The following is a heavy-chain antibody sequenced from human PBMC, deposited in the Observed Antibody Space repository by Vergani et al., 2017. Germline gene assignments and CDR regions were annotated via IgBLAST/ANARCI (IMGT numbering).Heavy chain of an antibody. CDR1: GFTFSSYG. Sequence: EVQLVESGGGLVKPGGSLRLSCAASGFTFSSYGMHWVRQAPGKGLEWVSAISGSGGSTYYADSVKGRFTLSRDNSKNTLYLQMNSLRAEDTAVYYCAKAHYYDSSAYYYAGWGQGTLVTVSS. CDR3: AKAHYYDSSAYYYAG. CDR2: ISGSGGST. V-gene: IGHV3-23*04. D-gene: IGHD3-22*01. J-gene: IGHJ4*02.